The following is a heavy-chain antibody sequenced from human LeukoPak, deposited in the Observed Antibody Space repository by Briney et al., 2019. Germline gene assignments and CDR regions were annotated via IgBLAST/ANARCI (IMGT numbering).Heavy chain of an antibody. V-gene: IGHV3-23*01. CDR2: IYNSGAKI. Sequence: GGSLRLSCAVSGLTFSTYSMTWVRQGPGKGLGWVSSIYNSGAKIFYADSVKGRFTISRDNSKNMLYLQMNSLRVEDTAVYYCAKDVAPDSGWDLDYWGQGTLVTVSS. J-gene: IGHJ4*02. CDR3: AKDVAPDSGWDLDY. CDR1: GLTFSTYS. D-gene: IGHD6-19*01.